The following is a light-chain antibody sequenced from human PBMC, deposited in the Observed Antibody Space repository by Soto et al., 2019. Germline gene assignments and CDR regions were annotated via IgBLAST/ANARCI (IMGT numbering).Light chain of an antibody. CDR2: DVS. CDR1: SSDVGGYNY. Sequence: QSALTQPPSASGSPGQSVTISCTGTSSDVGGYNYVSCYQQHPGKAPKLMIHDVSKRPSGVPDRFSGSKSGNTASLTVSGLQAEDEADYYCSSYAGSSNYVVFGGGTKLTVL. CDR3: SSYAGSSNYVV. V-gene: IGLV2-8*01. J-gene: IGLJ2*01.